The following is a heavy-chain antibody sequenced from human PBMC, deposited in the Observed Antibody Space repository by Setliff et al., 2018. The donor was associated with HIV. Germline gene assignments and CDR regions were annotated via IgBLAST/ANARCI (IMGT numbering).Heavy chain of an antibody. D-gene: IGHD2-2*01. CDR2: ISGSGGST. Sequence: PGGSLRLSCAASGFTVSSHYMSWVRQAPGKGLEWVSAISGSGGSTYYADSVKGRFTISRDNSKNTLYLQMNSLRAEDTAVFYCARLRLFSSALDYWGQGTLVTVSS. CDR3: ARLRLFSSALDY. V-gene: IGHV3-23*01. CDR1: GFTVSSHY. J-gene: IGHJ4*02.